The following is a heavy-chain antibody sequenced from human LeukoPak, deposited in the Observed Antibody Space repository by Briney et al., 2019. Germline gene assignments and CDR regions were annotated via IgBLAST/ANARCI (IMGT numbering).Heavy chain of an antibody. D-gene: IGHD6-19*01. Sequence: ASVKVSCKASGFTFSGYYMHWVRQAPGQGLEWMGWINPNSGDTNYAQNFQGRVTMTRDTSISTAYMELSRLRFDDTAVYFCARGGKWLVRFTSWGQGTLVTVSS. CDR1: GFTFSGYY. CDR2: INPNSGDT. J-gene: IGHJ4*02. V-gene: IGHV1-2*02. CDR3: ARGGKWLVRFTS.